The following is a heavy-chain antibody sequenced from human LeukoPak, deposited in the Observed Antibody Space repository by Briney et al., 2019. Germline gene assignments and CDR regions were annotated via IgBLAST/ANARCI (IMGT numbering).Heavy chain of an antibody. D-gene: IGHD2-21*02. CDR3: ARGRGVVTAFDY. CDR1: GGSISSFY. J-gene: IGHJ4*02. V-gene: IGHV4-59*01. Sequence: SETLSLTCTVSGGSISSFYWSWIRQPPGRGLEWIGSIFHSGTTNYNPSLKSRVTMSVDTSKNQISLKLSSLTAADTAAYYCARGRGVVTAFDYWGQGTLVSVSS. CDR2: IFHSGTT.